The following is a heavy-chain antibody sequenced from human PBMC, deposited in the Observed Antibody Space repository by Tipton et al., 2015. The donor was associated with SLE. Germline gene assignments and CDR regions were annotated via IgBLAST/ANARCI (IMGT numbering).Heavy chain of an antibody. CDR1: GGSISSHY. CDR2: IYYSGST. CDR3: ARKVNGQRWLQWGAFDI. V-gene: IGHV4-59*11. J-gene: IGHJ3*02. Sequence: TLSLTCTVSGGSISSHYWSWIRQPPGKGLEWIGYIYYSGSTNYNPSLTSRVTISVDTSKNQFSLKLSSVTAADTAVYYCARKVNGQRWLQWGAFDIWGQGTMVTVSS. D-gene: IGHD5-24*01.